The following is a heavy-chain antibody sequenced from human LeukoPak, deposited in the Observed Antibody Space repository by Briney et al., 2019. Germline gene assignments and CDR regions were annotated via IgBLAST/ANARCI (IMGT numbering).Heavy chain of an antibody. CDR1: GGSISSGTYY. D-gene: IGHD3-10*01. V-gene: IGHV4-39*01. CDR3: ATTYDILSGSAMGDY. Sequence: ASETLSLTCTVSGGSISSGTYYWGWIRQSPGKMGLEWIGNIYYSGSTYYNPSLKSRVTISVDTAKNQFSLRLTSVTAADTAVYYCATTYDILSGSAMGDYWGQGTLVTVSS. CDR2: IYYSGST. J-gene: IGHJ4*02.